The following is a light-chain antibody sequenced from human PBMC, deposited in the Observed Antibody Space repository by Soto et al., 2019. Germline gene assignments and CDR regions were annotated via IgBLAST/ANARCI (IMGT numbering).Light chain of an antibody. Sequence: QAVVTQPPSASGSPGQSVTISCTGTSNDIGAYNYVSWYQQYPGKAPKLIIYEVFRRPSGVPDRFSGSKSGNTASLTVSGLQPEDEADYYCSSYAGRETGVFGTGTKVTVL. CDR1: SNDIGAYNY. CDR2: EVF. CDR3: SSYAGRETGV. J-gene: IGLJ1*01. V-gene: IGLV2-8*01.